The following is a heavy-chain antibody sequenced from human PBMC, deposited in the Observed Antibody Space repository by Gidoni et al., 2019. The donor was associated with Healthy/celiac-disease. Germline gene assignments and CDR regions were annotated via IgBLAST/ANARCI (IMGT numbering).Heavy chain of an antibody. CDR2: FDPEDGET. V-gene: IGHV1-24*01. Sequence: QVQLVQSGAGVKKPGASVKVSCKVSGYTLTELSMNWVRPAPGKGLEWMGGFDPEDGETTYAQKFQGRVTMTEDTSTDTAYMELSSLRSEDTAVYYCATDGTLGIGPGLHYGMDVWGQGTTVTVSS. CDR3: ATDGTLGIGPGLHYGMDV. J-gene: IGHJ6*02. CDR1: GYTLTELS. D-gene: IGHD7-27*01.